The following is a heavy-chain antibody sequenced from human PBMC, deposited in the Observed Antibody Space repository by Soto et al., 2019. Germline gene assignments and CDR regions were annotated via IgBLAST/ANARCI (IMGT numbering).Heavy chain of an antibody. D-gene: IGHD3-9*01. J-gene: IGHJ5*02. V-gene: IGHV3-48*02. Sequence: EVQVVESGGGLVQPGGSLRLSCAASGFTFSSNSMNWVRQAPGKGLEWISYISSSSSTIYADSVKGRFTISRDNAKNSLYLQMNSLRDEHPAVYYCARVILSGHRTSDLWGQGTLVTVSS. CDR3: ARVILSGHRTSDL. CDR2: ISSSSSTI. CDR1: GFTFSSNS.